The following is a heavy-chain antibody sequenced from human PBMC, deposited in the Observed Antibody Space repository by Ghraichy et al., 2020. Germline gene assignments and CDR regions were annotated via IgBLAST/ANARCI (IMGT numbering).Heavy chain of an antibody. CDR3: ARGFRSFDSSGYPLYWYFDL. CDR1: GGSISSGGYY. CDR2: IYYSGST. V-gene: IGHV4-31*03. Sequence: SETLSLTCTVSGGSISSGGYYWSWIRQHPGKGLEWIGYIYYSGSTYYNPSLKSRVTISVDTSKNQFSLKLSSVTAADTAMYYCARGFRSFDSSGYPLYWYFDLWGRGTLVTVSS. J-gene: IGHJ2*01. D-gene: IGHD3-22*01.